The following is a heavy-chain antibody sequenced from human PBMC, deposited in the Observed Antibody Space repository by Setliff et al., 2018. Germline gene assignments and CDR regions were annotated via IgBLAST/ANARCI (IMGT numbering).Heavy chain of an antibody. V-gene: IGHV3-23*01. CDR1: GFTFSNNA. CDR2: ISGDGDST. CDR3: AKDGMGPTYTYFFDF. D-gene: IGHD1-26*01. Sequence: GGSLRLSCLASGFTFSNNAMNWVRQAPGKGLEWVSTISGDGDSTYYADSVMGRFTISRDNSKNSLYLQLNSLRVEDTAVYYCAKDGMGPTYTYFFDFWGQGSQVTVSS. J-gene: IGHJ4*02.